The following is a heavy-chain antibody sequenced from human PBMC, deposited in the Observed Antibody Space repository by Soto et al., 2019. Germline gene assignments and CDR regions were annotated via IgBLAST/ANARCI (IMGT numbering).Heavy chain of an antibody. CDR2: ISGSGGST. CDR1: GFTFSSYA. V-gene: IGHV3-23*01. D-gene: IGHD6-25*01. CDR3: AGLRQRMDKNFDY. J-gene: IGHJ4*02. Sequence: GGSLRLSCAASGFTFSSYAMSWVRQAPGKGLEWVSAISGSGGSTYNADSVKGRFTISRDNSKNTLYLQMNSLRAADTAVYYCAGLRQRMDKNFDYWGQGTLVTVSS.